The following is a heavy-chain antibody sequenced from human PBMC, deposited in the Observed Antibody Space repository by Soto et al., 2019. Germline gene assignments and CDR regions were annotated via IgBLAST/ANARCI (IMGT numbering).Heavy chain of an antibody. CDR1: GFTFSSYA. CDR2: ISGSGGST. Sequence: GGSLRLSCAASGFTFSSYAMSWVSQAPGKGLEWVSAISGSGGSTYYADSVKGRFTISRDNSKNTRYLQMNSLRAEDTAVYYCAKSADYGDYWRNYYYYYGMDVWGQGTTVTVSS. D-gene: IGHD4-17*01. J-gene: IGHJ6*02. V-gene: IGHV3-23*01. CDR3: AKSADYGDYWRNYYYYYGMDV.